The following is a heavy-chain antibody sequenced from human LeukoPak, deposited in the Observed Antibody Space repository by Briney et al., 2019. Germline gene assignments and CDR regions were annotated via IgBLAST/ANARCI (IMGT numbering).Heavy chain of an antibody. D-gene: IGHD3-22*01. J-gene: IGHJ4*02. CDR2: IIPIFGTA. CDR3: ARASDYYDSSGYFLY. Sequence: SVKVSCKASGGTFSSYAISWVRQAPGQGLEWMGGIIPIFGTANYAQKFQGRVTITADESTSTAYMELSSLRSEDTAVYYCARASDYYDSSGYFLYWGQGALVTVSS. V-gene: IGHV1-69*13. CDR1: GGTFSSYA.